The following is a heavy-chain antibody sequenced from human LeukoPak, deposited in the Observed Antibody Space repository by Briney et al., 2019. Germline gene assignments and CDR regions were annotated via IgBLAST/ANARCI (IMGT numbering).Heavy chain of an antibody. D-gene: IGHD4-11*01. CDR2: MNANSGNT. J-gene: IGHJ6*02. Sequence: ASVKVSCKASGYTFTTYDINWVRQAPGQGLEWMGWMNANSGNTGYAQKFQGRVTMTRNTSINTAYMELSGLRSEDTAVFYCARGSSNWLSGYYFYGVDVWGQGTAVIVSS. V-gene: IGHV1-8*01. CDR3: ARGSSNWLSGYYFYGVDV. CDR1: GYTFTTYD.